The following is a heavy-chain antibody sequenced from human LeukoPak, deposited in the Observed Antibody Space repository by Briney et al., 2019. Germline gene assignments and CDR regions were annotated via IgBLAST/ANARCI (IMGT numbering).Heavy chain of an antibody. CDR1: GYTFTSYG. J-gene: IGHJ6*03. CDR2: ISAYYGNT. CDR3: ARGAVNRYNWNDDNYYYYYMDV. D-gene: IGHD1-1*01. V-gene: IGHV1-18*01. Sequence: ASVKVSCKASGYTFTSYGISWVRQAPGQGLEWMGWISAYYGNTDYAQKFQGRVTMTTDTSTSTAYMELRSLRSDDTAVYYCARGAVNRYNWNDDNYYYYYMDVWGKGTTVIISS.